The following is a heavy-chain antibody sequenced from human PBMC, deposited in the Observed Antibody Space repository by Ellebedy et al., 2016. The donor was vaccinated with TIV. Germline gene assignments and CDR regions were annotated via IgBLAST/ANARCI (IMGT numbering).Heavy chain of an antibody. J-gene: IGHJ4*02. Sequence: GESLKISCAAAGFTVSSQYRSCGRQAPGKGLECVSVIYSGGSTYYADSVKGRFTISRENSKNTLYLQMNSLRAEDTAVYYCASLSSGRWFVDYWGQGTLVTVSS. D-gene: IGHD3-22*01. CDR1: GFTVSSQY. CDR3: ASLSSGRWFVDY. V-gene: IGHV3-66*01. CDR2: IYSGGST.